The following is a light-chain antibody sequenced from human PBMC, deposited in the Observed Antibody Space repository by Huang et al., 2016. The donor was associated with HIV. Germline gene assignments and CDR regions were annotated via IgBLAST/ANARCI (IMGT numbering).Light chain of an antibody. J-gene: IGKJ1*01. CDR1: QSVSSSY. Sequence: EIVLTQSPGTLSLSPGERATLSCRASQSVSSSYVAWYQQKPGQAPRLLIYGASRRATGIPDRFSGSGSGTDFTLTISRLEPEDFAVYYCQQYDTSLWTFGPGTKVEIK. CDR3: QQYDTSLWT. V-gene: IGKV3-20*01. CDR2: GAS.